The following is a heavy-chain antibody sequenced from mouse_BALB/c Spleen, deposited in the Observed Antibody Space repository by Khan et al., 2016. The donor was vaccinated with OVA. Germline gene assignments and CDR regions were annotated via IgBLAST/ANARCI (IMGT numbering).Heavy chain of an antibody. Sequence: VQLKESGAELVKPGASVKLSCTASGFNIKDTYMHWVKQRPEQGLEWIGRIDPANGNTKYDPKFQGKATITAATSSNTAYLQLSSLTSEDTAVDYCARRRNYYGSLDYWGQGTTLPVSS. CDR3: ARRRNYYGSLDY. CDR2: IDPANGNT. J-gene: IGHJ2*01. D-gene: IGHD1-1*01. V-gene: IGHV14-3*02. CDR1: GFNIKDTY.